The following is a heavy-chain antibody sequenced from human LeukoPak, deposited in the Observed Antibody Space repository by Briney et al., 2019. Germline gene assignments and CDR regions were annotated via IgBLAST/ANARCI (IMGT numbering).Heavy chain of an antibody. CDR2: IRSKAYGGTT. D-gene: IGHD4/OR15-4a*01. V-gene: IGHV3-49*04. CDR1: GFTFGDYA. Sequence: GGSLRLSCTASGFTFGDYAMSWVRQAPGKGLEWVGFIRSKAYGGTTEYAASVKGRFTISRDDSKSIAYLRMNSVRTEDTAVYYCTRTFSYGATAIDYWGQGTLVTVSS. J-gene: IGHJ4*02. CDR3: TRTFSYGATAIDY.